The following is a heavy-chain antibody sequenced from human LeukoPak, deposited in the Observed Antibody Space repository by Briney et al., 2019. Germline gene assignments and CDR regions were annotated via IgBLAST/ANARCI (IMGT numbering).Heavy chain of an antibody. J-gene: IGHJ4*02. Sequence: SETLSLTCTVSGGSISSSGYYWGWIRQPPGKGLEWIGRIYYSGSTYYNPSLKSRVTISVDTSKNQFSLKLSSVTAADTSLYYCARHGYYDSGGYYYPFDYWGLGTLVTVSS. CDR2: IYYSGST. CDR1: GGSISSSGYY. D-gene: IGHD3-22*01. CDR3: ARHGYYDSGGYYYPFDY. V-gene: IGHV4-39*01.